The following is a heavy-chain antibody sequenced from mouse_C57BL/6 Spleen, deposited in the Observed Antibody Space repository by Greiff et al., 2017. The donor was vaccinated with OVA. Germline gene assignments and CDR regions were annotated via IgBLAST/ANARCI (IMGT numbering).Heavy chain of an antibody. CDR2: IRSKSNNYAT. V-gene: IGHV10-1*01. CDR3: VRQGYYGSSYLMDY. Sequence: EVQRVESGGGLVQPKGSLKLSCAASGFSFNTYAMNWVRQAPGKGLEWVARIRSKSNNYATYYADSVKDRFTISRDDSESMLYLQMNNLKTEDTAMYYCVRQGYYGSSYLMDYWGQGTSVTVSS. D-gene: IGHD1-1*01. CDR1: GFSFNTYA. J-gene: IGHJ4*01.